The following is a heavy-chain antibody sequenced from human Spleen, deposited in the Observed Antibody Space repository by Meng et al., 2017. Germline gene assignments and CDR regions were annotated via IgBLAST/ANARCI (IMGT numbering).Heavy chain of an antibody. Sequence: LSLTCAASGFTFSTYDMHWVRQVTGKGLEWVSAIDTGGVTYYAGSVKGRFTISRENAKNSLYLQMNSLRAGDTAVYYCAREGPVGDWYFDLWGRGTPVTVSS. D-gene: IGHD2-2*01. J-gene: IGHJ2*01. CDR1: GFTFSTYD. CDR2: IDTGGVT. CDR3: AREGPVGDWYFDL. V-gene: IGHV3-13*01.